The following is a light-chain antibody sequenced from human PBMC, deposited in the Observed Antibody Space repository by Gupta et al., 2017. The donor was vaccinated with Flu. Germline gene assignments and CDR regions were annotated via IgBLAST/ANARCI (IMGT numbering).Light chain of an antibody. CDR2: STS. CDR3: QQYNNWPLT. CDR1: QSVWSS. Sequence: EIVMTQSPATLSVSPGERVTLSCRASQSVWSSLAWYQQKPGQAPSLLIYSTSARATGIPARFSGSGSGTEFTLTISSLQSEDVAVYYCQQYNNWPLTFGGGTKVEIK. V-gene: IGKV3-15*01. J-gene: IGKJ4*01.